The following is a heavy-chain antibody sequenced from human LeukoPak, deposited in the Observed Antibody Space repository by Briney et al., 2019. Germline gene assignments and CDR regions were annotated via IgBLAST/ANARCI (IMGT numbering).Heavy chain of an antibody. CDR3: ARERLAAAGL. Sequence: GGSLRLSCAASGFTFSSYSMNWVRQAPGKGLEWVSSISSSSTYIYYADSVKGRFTISRDNAKNSLYLQMNSLRAEDTAVYYCARERLAAAGLWGQGTLVTVSS. CDR2: ISSSSTYI. V-gene: IGHV3-21*01. CDR1: GFTFSSYS. D-gene: IGHD6-13*01. J-gene: IGHJ4*02.